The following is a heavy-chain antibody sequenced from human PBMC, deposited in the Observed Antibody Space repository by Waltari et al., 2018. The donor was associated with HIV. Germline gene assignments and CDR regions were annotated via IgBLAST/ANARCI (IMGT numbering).Heavy chain of an antibody. J-gene: IGHJ1*01. CDR2: IRSKAYGGTI. Sequence: EVQLVESGGGLVQPGRSLRLSCTVSGFKFGDYAMSWVRQAPGKGLEWVGFIRSKAYGGTIEYAASVKGRFTISRDDSKSIAYLQMNSLKTEDTAVYFCARPLGGMATRYFQHWGQGTLVTVSS. V-gene: IGHV3-49*04. D-gene: IGHD5-12*01. CDR3: ARPLGGMATRYFQH. CDR1: GFKFGDYA.